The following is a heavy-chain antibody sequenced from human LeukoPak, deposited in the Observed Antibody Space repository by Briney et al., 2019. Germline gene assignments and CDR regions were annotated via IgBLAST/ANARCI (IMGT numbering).Heavy chain of an antibody. V-gene: IGHV3-23*01. CDR1: GFIFYNYA. Sequence: GGPLRLSCAASGFIFYNYAMSWVRQAPGKGLEWVSTVSGSGGSTYYADSVKGRFTVSRDKVNNMVYLQMNSLRDEDTAVYYCAKRIGSCDSISCLYFDHWGQGALVTVSS. CDR2: VSGSGGST. CDR3: AKRIGSCDSISCLYFDH. D-gene: IGHD2-2*01. J-gene: IGHJ4*02.